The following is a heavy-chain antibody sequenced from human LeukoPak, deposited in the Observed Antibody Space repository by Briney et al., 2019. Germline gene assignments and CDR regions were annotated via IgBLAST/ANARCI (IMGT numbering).Heavy chain of an antibody. D-gene: IGHD3-22*01. V-gene: IGHV4-4*07. J-gene: IGHJ6*03. CDR2: IYITGST. CDR3: ARLKYYDSTGYSPGYYMDV. Sequence: SETLSLTCTVSGGSIINYYWSWIRQSAGTGLECVGRIYITGSTNYNPSLQSRLSMSVDTSKNQFSLRLTSVSAADTAVYYCARLKYYDSTGYSPGYYMDVWGKGITVTVSS. CDR1: GGSIINYY.